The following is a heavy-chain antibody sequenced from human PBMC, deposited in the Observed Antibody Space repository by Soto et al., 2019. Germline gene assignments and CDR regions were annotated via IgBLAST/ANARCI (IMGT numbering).Heavy chain of an antibody. Sequence: GGSLRLSCATSGFTFSSYAMSWARQAPGKGLEWVSAISGSGGSTYYADSVKGRFTISRDNSKNTLYLQMNSLRAEDTAVYYCAKASYSESYLNWFDPWGQGTLVTAPQ. V-gene: IGHV3-23*01. D-gene: IGHD1-26*01. J-gene: IGHJ5*02. CDR1: GFTFSSYA. CDR2: ISGSGGST. CDR3: AKASYSESYLNWFDP.